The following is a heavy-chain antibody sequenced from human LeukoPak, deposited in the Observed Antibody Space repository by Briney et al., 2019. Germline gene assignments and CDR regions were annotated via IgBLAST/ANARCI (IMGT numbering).Heavy chain of an antibody. J-gene: IGHJ6*03. CDR2: IYYSGST. CDR1: GGSISSYY. D-gene: IGHD2-21*02. CDR3: ARDLVTPPYYNYYMDV. V-gene: IGHV4-59*12. Sequence: SETLSLTCTVSGGSISSYYWSWIRQPPGKGLEWIGYIYYSGSTNYNPSLKSRVTMSVGTSKNQLSPNLRSVTAADTAVYYCARDLVTPPYYNYYMDVWGKGTTVTVSS.